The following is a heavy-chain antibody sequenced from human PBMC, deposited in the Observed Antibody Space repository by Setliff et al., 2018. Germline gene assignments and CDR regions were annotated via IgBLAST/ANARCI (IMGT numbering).Heavy chain of an antibody. CDR1: AYSFTNYG. V-gene: IGHV1-18*01. CDR2: ISAYDGNT. J-gene: IGHJ4*02. CDR3: ARSPPNRGFGSGWYGDF. D-gene: IGHD6-19*01. Sequence: ASVKVSCKASAYSFTNYGITWVRQAPGQGLEWMGWISAYDGNTRFAQNIQGRVTLTTDTPTSTAYMELRSLRSDDTAVYYCARSPPNRGFGSGWYGDFWGQGPLVTVSS.